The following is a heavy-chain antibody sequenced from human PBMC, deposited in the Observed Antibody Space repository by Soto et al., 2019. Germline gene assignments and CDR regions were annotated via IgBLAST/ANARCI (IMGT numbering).Heavy chain of an antibody. D-gene: IGHD6-19*01. CDR1: GGSISGHY. J-gene: IGHJ4*02. CDR2: IFYSGST. CDR3: ARVGSSGWSPDY. Sequence: SETLSLTCSVSGGSISGHYWTWIRQSPGKGLEWIGYIFYSGSTNYNPSLKSRVTISVDTSKNQFSLKMSSVTAADTAVYYCARVGSSGWSPDYWGRGTLVTVSS. V-gene: IGHV4-59*11.